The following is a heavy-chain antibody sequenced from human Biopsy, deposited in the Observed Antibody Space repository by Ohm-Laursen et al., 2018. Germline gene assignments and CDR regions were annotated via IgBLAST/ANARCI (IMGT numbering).Heavy chain of an antibody. CDR1: GFTFNIYA. J-gene: IGHJ4*01. V-gene: IGHV3-23*01. Sequence: GSLRLSCTASGFTFNIYAMNWVRQAPGKGLEWVSTISGTTTKTYYADSVKGRFTISRDNSKNTVSLQMDSLRAEDTALYYCARDYTWNYVGIGYRGHGTLVTVSS. CDR3: ARDYTWNYVGIGY. CDR2: ISGTTTKT. D-gene: IGHD1-7*01.